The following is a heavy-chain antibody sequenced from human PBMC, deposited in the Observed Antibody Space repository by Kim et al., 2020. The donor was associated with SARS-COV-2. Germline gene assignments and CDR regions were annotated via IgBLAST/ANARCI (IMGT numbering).Heavy chain of an antibody. D-gene: IGHD3-22*01. J-gene: IGHJ4*02. CDR2: ISGDGGST. CDR3: AKDRLNYYDSSGIDY. V-gene: IGHV3-43*02. CDR1: GFTFDDYA. Sequence: GGSLRLSCAASGFTFDDYAMHWVRQAPGKGLEWVSLISGDGGSTYYADSVKGRFTISRDNSKNSLYLQMNSLRTEDTALYYCAKDRLNYYDSSGIDYWGQGTLVTVSS.